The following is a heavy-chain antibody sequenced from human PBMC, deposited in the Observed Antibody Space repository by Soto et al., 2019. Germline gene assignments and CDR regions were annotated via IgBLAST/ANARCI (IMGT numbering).Heavy chain of an antibody. J-gene: IGHJ5*02. CDR2: VYYSGSS. Sequence: QVQLQESGPGLVKPSETLSLTCTVSGDSISGGASFWSWIRQPPGKGLEWIANVYYSGSSYYNPYLKSRLTISVDTTKNQFSLQLKSMTAAYTAVYYCAKLSCTSSTCYFPGWFDPWGQGTLVTLSS. V-gene: IGHV4-31*03. CDR3: AKLSCTSSTCYFPGWFDP. CDR1: GDSISGGASF. D-gene: IGHD2-2*01.